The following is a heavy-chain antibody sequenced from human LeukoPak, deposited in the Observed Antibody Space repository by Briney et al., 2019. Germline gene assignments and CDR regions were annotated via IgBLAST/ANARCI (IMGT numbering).Heavy chain of an antibody. CDR1: GGSINNNIHY. CDR3: ARDREQQLVRFYNAFDI. V-gene: IGHV4-39*07. Sequence: PSETLSLTCTVSGGSINNNIHYWGWIRQPPGKGLEWIGTIFYSGQTYYNPSLKSRVTISVDTSKNQFSLKLRSETAADTAVYYCARDREQQLVRFYNAFDIWGQGTMVTVSS. J-gene: IGHJ3*02. D-gene: IGHD6-13*01. CDR2: IFYSGQT.